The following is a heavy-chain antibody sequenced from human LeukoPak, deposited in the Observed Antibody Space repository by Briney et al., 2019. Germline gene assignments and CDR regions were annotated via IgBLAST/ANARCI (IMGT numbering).Heavy chain of an antibody. Sequence: SETLSLTCAVYGGSFSGYYWSWIRQPPGKGLEWIGEINHSGSTNYNPSLKSRVTISVDTSKNQFSLKLSSVTAADTAVYYCARSMITFGGVIAVWGQGTLVTVSS. CDR3: ARSMITFGGVIAV. J-gene: IGHJ4*02. CDR2: INHSGST. CDR1: GGSFSGYY. D-gene: IGHD3-16*02. V-gene: IGHV4-34*01.